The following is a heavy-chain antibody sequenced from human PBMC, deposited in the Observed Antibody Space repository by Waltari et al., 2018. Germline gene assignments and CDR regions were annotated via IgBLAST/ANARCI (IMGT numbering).Heavy chain of an antibody. CDR1: GFMFRDFS. CDR3: ARDLDKYGHGTPNDY. J-gene: IGHJ4*02. CDR2: ISVSITTS. Sequence: EVQLVESGGGLVQPGGSLRLSCAASGFMFRDFSMNWVRQAPGKGLEWLSYISVSITTSSYADAVKGRFTSSRDNAKNSLYLQMNSLRAEDTAVYYCARDLDKYGHGTPNDYWGQGTLVTVSS. V-gene: IGHV3-48*04. D-gene: IGHD4-17*01.